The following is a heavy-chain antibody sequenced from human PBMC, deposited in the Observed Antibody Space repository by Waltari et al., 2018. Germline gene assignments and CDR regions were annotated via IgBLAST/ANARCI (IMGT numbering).Heavy chain of an antibody. CDR3: ARGEQWLPLI. CDR2: IRGSGGST. V-gene: IGHV3-23*01. CDR1: GFTFSSYA. Sequence: EVQLLESGGGLVQPGGSLRLSCAASGFTFSSYAMSWVRQAPGKGLEWVSAIRGSGGSTYYADSGNGRFTITRDNSKNSLYLQMNSLRAEDTAVYYCARGEQWLPLIWGQGTMVTVSS. J-gene: IGHJ3*02. D-gene: IGHD6-19*01.